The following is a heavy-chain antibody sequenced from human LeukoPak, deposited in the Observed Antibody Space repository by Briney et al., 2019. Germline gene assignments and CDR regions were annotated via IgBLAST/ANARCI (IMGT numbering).Heavy chain of an antibody. V-gene: IGHV3-21*01. J-gene: IGHJ4*02. CDR2: ISDSSTYI. CDR1: GFTFSTYS. CDR3: AREPTSMGSDY. D-gene: IGHD5-18*01. Sequence: GGSLRLSCTASGFTFSTYSMTWVRQAPGKGLEWVSSISDSSTYIYYTDSVKGRFTISRDDAKNSLYLQMNSLRADDAAVYYCAREPTSMGSDYWGQGTLVTVSS.